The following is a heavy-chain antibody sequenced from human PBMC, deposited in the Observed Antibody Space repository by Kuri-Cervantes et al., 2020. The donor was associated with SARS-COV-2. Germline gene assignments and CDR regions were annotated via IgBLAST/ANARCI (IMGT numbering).Heavy chain of an antibody. D-gene: IGHD2-21*01. V-gene: IGHV3-23*01. CDR2: ITGTGRNT. CDR1: GFTFSNYA. Sequence: GGSLRLSCAASGFTFSNYAMNWVRQAPGKGLEWVSGITGTGRNTYYADSVKGRFTISREKSKNTLYLQMNSLRAEDTAVYYCAKIAHVVVIAGAFDLWGQGTMVTVSS. J-gene: IGHJ3*01. CDR3: AKIAHVVVIAGAFDL.